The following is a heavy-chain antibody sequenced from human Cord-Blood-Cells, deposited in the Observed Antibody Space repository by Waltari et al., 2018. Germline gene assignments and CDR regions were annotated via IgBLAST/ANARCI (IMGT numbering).Heavy chain of an antibody. D-gene: IGHD2-21*01. CDR1: GFPFSGSA. Sequence: EVQLVESGGGLVQPGGSLNLSCAASGFPFSGSAILWVRQASGKGLEWVGRIRSKANSYATAYAASVKGRFTISRDDSKNTAYLQMNSLKTEDTAVYYCTRHGAYCGGDCYDYWGQGTLVTVSS. CDR3: TRHGAYCGGDCYDY. J-gene: IGHJ4*02. CDR2: IRSKANSYAT. V-gene: IGHV3-73*02.